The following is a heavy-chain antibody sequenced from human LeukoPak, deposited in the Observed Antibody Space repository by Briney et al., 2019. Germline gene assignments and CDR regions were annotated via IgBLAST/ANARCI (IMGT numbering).Heavy chain of an antibody. D-gene: IGHD3-10*01. CDR1: GFTFSSYA. CDR2: ISSNGGST. J-gene: IGHJ6*04. Sequence: PGGSLRLSCSASGFTFSSYAMHWVRQAPGKGLEYVSAISSNGGSTYYADSVKGRFTISRDNSKNTLYLQMSSLRAEDTAVYYCVKFGDGLGSYYHKNEDYYYYGMDVWGKGTTVTVSS. CDR3: VKFGDGLGSYYHKNEDYYYYGMDV. V-gene: IGHV3-64D*06.